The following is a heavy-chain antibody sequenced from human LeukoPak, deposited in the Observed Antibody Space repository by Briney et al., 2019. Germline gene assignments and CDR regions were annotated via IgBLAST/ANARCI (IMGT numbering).Heavy chain of an antibody. CDR1: RFPFSIYE. CDR2: IHSSGTVK. D-gene: IGHD5-12*01. CDR3: ALLTVASDFDY. V-gene: IGHV3-48*03. J-gene: IGHJ4*02. Sequence: GGSLRLSCVVSRFPFSIYEMNWVRQAPGKGLEWVSNIHSSGTVKYYSDSVNGRLSISRDNAKSSLYLQMNSLRVEDTAVYYCALLTVASDFDYWGQGALVTVPS.